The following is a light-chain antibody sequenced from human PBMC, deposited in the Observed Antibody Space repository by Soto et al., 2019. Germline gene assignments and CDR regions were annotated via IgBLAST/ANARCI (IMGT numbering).Light chain of an antibody. J-gene: IGLJ2*01. CDR1: SSDVGRYNY. Sequence: QSALTQPASVSGSPGQSITISCTGTSSDVGRYNYVSWYQQHPGRPPRLIVYEVINRPAGVSNRFSGSKSGNTASLTISGLHAADEADYYCCSYTRSSTLLFGGGTKLTVL. CDR2: EVI. CDR3: CSYTRSSTLL. V-gene: IGLV2-14*01.